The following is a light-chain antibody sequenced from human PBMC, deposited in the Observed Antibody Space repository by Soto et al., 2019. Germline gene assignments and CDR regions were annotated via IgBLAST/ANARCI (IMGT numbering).Light chain of an antibody. CDR3: HQYGHWPWT. CDR2: GAS. J-gene: IGKJ1*01. Sequence: EIVMTQSPSTLSVSPGERATLSCRASQSVSSSLAWYQQKPGQTPRLLIYGASTGATGIPVRFSGSGSGTEFILTISSLQSDDVAVYYCHQYGHWPWTFGQGTKVEIK. V-gene: IGKV3-15*01. CDR1: QSVSSS.